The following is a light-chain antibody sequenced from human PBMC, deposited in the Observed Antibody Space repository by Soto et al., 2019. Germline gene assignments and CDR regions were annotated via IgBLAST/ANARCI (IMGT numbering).Light chain of an antibody. CDR1: QSVSNN. CDR2: DAS. CDR3: QHYNDWPLYS. J-gene: IGKJ2*03. Sequence: EIVMTQSPATLSVSPGVRATLSCRASQSVSNNLAWYQQKPGQAPRLLMYDASTRATGIPARFSGTGSGMASTLTISSLRSEDFAVYYCQHYNDWPLYSFGQGTRLEIK. V-gene: IGKV3-15*01.